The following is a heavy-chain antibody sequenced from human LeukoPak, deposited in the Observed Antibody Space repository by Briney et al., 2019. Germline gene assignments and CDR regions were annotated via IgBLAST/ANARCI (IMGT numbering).Heavy chain of an antibody. D-gene: IGHD6-13*01. CDR1: GLTFSRFA. Sequence: GGSLRLSCAASGLTFSRFAMHWVRQAPGKGLEWVAAISYDGINEYHADSVKGRITISRGNSKNTLYLQMNSLRAEDTAVYYCARGGVAGTGFGTMIYGMDVWGQGTTVTVSS. J-gene: IGHJ6*02. V-gene: IGHV3-30*04. CDR3: ARGGVAGTGFGTMIYGMDV. CDR2: ISYDGINE.